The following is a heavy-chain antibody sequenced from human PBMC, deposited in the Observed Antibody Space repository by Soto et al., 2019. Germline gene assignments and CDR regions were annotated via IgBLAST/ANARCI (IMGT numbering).Heavy chain of an antibody. CDR2: INPNGGST. D-gene: IGHD3-9*01. CDR3: ARGGLTGYHIWCYFGS. CDR1: GYTFTTYY. V-gene: IGHV1-46*03. J-gene: IGHJ4*02. Sequence: QVHLVQSGAEVKEPGASVKVSCEASGYTFTTYYIHWVRQAPGQGLEWMGIINPNGGSTSYAQKFRGRVTMTRDTSTNTVYMELSSLRSEDTAVYYCARGGLTGYHIWCYFGSWGQGTLVTVSS.